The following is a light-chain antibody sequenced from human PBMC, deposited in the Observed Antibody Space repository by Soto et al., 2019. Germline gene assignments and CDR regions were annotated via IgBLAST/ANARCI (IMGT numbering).Light chain of an antibody. V-gene: IGLV2-23*01. J-gene: IGLJ2*01. Sequence: QSALTQPASVSGPPGQSIVISCNGSSSDVGSYDLVSWYLQYPGKAPKVIIFEGTKRPSGVSDRFSGSKSGNTASLTISGLQTEDEADYYCAAWDDSLNGVVFGGGTKLTVL. CDR1: SSDVGSYDL. CDR3: AAWDDSLNGVV. CDR2: EGT.